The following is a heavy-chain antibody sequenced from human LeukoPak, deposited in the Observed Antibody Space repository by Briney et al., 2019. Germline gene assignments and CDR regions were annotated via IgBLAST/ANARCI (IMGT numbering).Heavy chain of an antibody. D-gene: IGHD4-11*01. V-gene: IGHV4-30-4*01. J-gene: IGHJ4*02. CDR3: ARGTDSNYFDY. Sequence: SETLSLTCTVSGGSISSGDYYLSWIRQPPGKGLEWIGYIYYSGSTYYNPSLKSRVTISVDTSKNQFSLKLSSMTAADTAVYYCARGTDSNYFDYWGQGTLVTVSS. CDR2: IYYSGST. CDR1: GGSISSGDYY.